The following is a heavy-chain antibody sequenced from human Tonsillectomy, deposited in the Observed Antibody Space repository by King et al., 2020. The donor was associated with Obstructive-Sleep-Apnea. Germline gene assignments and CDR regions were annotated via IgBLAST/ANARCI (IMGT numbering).Heavy chain of an antibody. V-gene: IGHV4-59*08. CDR3: ARHTTDYDVLTGYSYHFDS. J-gene: IGHJ4*02. CDR1: VGSIISYY. CDR2: IYYSGST. Sequence: VQLQESGPGLVKPSETLSLTCTVSVGSIISYYWSWIRQPPGKGLEWIGYIYYSGSTKYNPSPKNRVTISVDTSKNQFSLKLSSVTAADTAVYYCARHTTDYDVLTGYSYHFDSWGQGTLVTVSS. D-gene: IGHD3-9*01.